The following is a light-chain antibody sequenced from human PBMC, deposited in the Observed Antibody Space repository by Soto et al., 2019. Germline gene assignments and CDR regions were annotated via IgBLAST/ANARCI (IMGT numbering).Light chain of an antibody. J-gene: IGLJ3*02. CDR1: SSNIGGNT. V-gene: IGLV1-44*01. CDR2: GND. CDR3: AVWDDSPNALV. Sequence: QPVLTQPPSASGTPGQRVTISCSGSSSNIGGNTVNWYQHLPGTAPKVLIYGNDQRPSGVPDRFSGSKSGTSASLAISGLQSEDEAEYYCAVWDDSPNALVFGGGTKLTVL.